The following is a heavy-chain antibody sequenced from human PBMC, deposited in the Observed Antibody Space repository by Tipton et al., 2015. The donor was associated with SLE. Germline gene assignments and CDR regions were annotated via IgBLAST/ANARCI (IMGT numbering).Heavy chain of an antibody. CDR3: ATRPIAVAGTWYFDL. Sequence: LRLSCAVYGGSFSGYYWSWIRQPPGKGLEWIGEINHSGSTNYNPSLKSRVTISVDTSKNQFSLKLSSVTAADTAVYYCATRPIAVAGTWYFDLRGRGPLVTVPS. CDR1: GGSFSGYY. CDR2: INHSGST. D-gene: IGHD6-19*01. V-gene: IGHV4-34*01. J-gene: IGHJ2*01.